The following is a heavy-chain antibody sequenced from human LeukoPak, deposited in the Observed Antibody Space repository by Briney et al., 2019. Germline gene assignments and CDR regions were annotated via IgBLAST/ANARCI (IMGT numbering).Heavy chain of an antibody. V-gene: IGHV4-34*01. CDR1: GGSFSGYY. Sequence: SETLSLTCAVYGGSFSGYYWSWIRQPPGKGLEWIGEINHSGSTNYNPSLKSRVTISVDTSKNQFSLKLSSVTAADTAVYYCARGGYFDYWGQGTLVTVPS. CDR2: INHSGST. CDR3: ARGGYFDY. J-gene: IGHJ4*02.